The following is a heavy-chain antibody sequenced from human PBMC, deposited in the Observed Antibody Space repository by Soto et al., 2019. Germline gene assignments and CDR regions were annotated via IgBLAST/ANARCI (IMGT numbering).Heavy chain of an antibody. V-gene: IGHV3-30*18. Sequence: QVQLVESGGGVVQPGRSLRLSCAASGFTFSSYGMHWVRQAPGKGLEWVAVISYDGSNRFYADSVKGRFTISRDNFRNTLYLQMNRLRAEDTAVYYCAKDVYLRYCAGDCYSKYWVQGTLVTVSS. CDR3: AKDVYLRYCAGDCYSKY. CDR2: ISYDGSNR. CDR1: GFTFSSYG. D-gene: IGHD2-21*02. J-gene: IGHJ4*02.